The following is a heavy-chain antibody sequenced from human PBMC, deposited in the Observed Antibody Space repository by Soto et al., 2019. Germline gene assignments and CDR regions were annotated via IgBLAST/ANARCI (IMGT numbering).Heavy chain of an antibody. CDR1: GGSISSYY. J-gene: IGHJ6*02. Sequence: SETLSLTCTVSGGSISSYYWSWIRQPPGKGLEWIGYIYYSGSTNYNPSLKSRVTISVDTSKNQFSLKLSSVTAADTAVYYCARDQVEWPTPAYGMDVWGQGTTVTVS. CDR2: IYYSGST. D-gene: IGHD1-26*01. CDR3: ARDQVEWPTPAYGMDV. V-gene: IGHV4-59*01.